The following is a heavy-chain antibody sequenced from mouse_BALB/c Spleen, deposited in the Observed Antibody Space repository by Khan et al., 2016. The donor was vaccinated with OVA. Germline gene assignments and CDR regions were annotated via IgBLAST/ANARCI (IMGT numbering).Heavy chain of an antibody. Sequence: EVELVESGGNLVQPGGSRKLSCAASGFTFSGFGMHWVRQAPEKGLEWVAYISSGSSTIYYADTVKGRFTISRDNPKNTLFLQMTSLRSEDTAIYYRARRRIFDCYYGGPMDYWGQGTSVTVSS. CDR2: ISSGSSTI. J-gene: IGHJ4*01. D-gene: IGHD2-3*01. CDR3: ARRRIFDCYYGGPMDY. CDR1: GFTFSGFG. V-gene: IGHV5-17*02.